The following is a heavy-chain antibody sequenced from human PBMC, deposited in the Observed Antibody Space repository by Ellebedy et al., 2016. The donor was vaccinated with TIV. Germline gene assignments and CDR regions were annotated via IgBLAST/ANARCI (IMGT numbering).Heavy chain of an antibody. CDR3: VKYKSPVGNFDY. J-gene: IGHJ4*02. CDR2: ISGRGGTT. CDR1: GFIFSNYA. D-gene: IGHD1-1*01. V-gene: IGHV3-64D*09. Sequence: GESLKISCSASGFIFSNYAMHWVRQAPGKGLDYVSAISGRGGTTYYADSVKGRFTISRDNSDNTVYLQMTGLRAEDTAVYYCVKYKSPVGNFDYWGQGTLVTVSS.